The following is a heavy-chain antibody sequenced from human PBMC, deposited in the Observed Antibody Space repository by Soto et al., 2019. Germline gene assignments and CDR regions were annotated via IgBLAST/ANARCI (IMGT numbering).Heavy chain of an antibody. CDR1: GDSVSSDSAA. CDR3: AGVTWFRAMDV. V-gene: IGHV6-1*01. Sequence: SQTLSLTCAISGDSVSSDSAAWNWIRQSSSRGLEWLGRTYYRSKWNNDYGLSVKSRITINPDTSKNQFSLHLHSVTPEDTAVYYCAGVTWFRAMDVWGQGTPVTVSS. D-gene: IGHD3-10*01. J-gene: IGHJ6*02. CDR2: TYYRSKWNN.